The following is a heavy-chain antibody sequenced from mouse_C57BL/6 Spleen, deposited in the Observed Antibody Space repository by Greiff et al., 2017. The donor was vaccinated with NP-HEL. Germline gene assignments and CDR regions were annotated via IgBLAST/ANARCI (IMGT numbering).Heavy chain of an antibody. Sequence: QVQLKQSGPELVKPGASVKISCKASGYAFSSSWMNWVKQRPGKGLEWIGRIYPGDGDTNYNEKFKGKATLTADKSSSTAYMELSSLASEGSAVYFCARRGDYGLAYWGQGTLVTVSA. D-gene: IGHD2-4*01. CDR3: ARRGDYGLAY. V-gene: IGHV1-82*01. CDR2: IYPGDGDT. CDR1: GYAFSSSW. J-gene: IGHJ3*01.